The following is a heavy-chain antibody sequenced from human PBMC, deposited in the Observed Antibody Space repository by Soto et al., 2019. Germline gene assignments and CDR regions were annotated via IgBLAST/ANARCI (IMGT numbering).Heavy chain of an antibody. Sequence: ASVKVSCKASGYTFTGYYVHWVRQATGQGLEWMGWMNPNSGNTGYAQKFQGRVTMTRNTSISTAYMELSSLRSEDTAVYYCASLRHDYGDYYYYYYGMDVWGQGTTVTVSS. V-gene: IGHV1-8*02. D-gene: IGHD4-17*01. CDR1: GYTFTGYY. J-gene: IGHJ6*02. CDR2: MNPNSGNT. CDR3: ASLRHDYGDYYYYYYGMDV.